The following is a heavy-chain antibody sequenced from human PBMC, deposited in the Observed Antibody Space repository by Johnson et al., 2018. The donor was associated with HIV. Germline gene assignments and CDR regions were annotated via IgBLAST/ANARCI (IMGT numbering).Heavy chain of an antibody. CDR1: GFTFSTYG. CDR3: ARTRKYTSGPPCAFDF. CDR2: MWYDGSNK. Sequence: QMQLVESGGGVVQPGRSLRLSCAASGFTFSTYGMHWVRQAPGKGLEWVAVMWYDGSNKYYADSVKGRFTISRDNSKNTLYLQMNSLRAEDTAVYYCARTRKYTSGPPCAFDFWGQGTMVTVSS. D-gene: IGHD3-22*01. V-gene: IGHV3-33*01. J-gene: IGHJ3*01.